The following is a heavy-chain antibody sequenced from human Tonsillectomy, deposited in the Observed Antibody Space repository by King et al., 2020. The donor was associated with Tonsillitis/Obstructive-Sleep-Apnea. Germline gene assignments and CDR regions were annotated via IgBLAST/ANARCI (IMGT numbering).Heavy chain of an antibody. CDR3: AKISSWEFLRYLDY. CDR2: ICGSGATT. CDR1: GFTFSAYA. J-gene: IGHJ4*02. D-gene: IGHD3-10*01. V-gene: IGHV3-23*04. Sequence: VQLVESGGLLLQPGGSLRLSCAASGFTFSAYAMSWFRQSPGEGLEWVSGICGSGATTYYADSWKGRFTISRDNSKNTLYLQMNTLRAEDTAIYYCAKISSWEFLRYLDYWGQGTLVTVYS.